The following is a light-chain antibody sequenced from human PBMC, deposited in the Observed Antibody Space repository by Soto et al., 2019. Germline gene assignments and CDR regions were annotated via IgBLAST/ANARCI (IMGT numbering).Light chain of an antibody. CDR3: SSYGGFNNVL. CDR1: SSDVGGWPH. Sequence: QSALTQPASVSASPGQSITISCAGTSSDVGGWPHVSWYQQHPGKAPKLVIYEVSNRPSGVSSRFSGSKSGNTASLTVSGLQTEDEADYYCSSYGGFNNVLFGGGTKLTVL. CDR2: EVS. J-gene: IGLJ2*01. V-gene: IGLV2-14*01.